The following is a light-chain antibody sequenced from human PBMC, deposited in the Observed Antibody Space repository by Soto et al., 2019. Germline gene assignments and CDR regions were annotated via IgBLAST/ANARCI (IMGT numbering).Light chain of an antibody. CDR3: ATWDSNTRV. V-gene: IGLV4-60*02. CDR2: LEGSGSY. J-gene: IGLJ2*01. CDR1: SGHSSHI. Sequence: QLVLTQSSSASASLGSSVKLTCTLSSGHSSHIIAWHQQQPGKAPRYLMKLEGSGSYNKGSGVPDRFSGSSSGADRYLTISNLQFEDEANYYCATWDSNTRVFGGGTKLTVL.